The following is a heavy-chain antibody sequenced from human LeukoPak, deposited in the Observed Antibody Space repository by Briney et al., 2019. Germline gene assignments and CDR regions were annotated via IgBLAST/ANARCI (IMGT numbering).Heavy chain of an antibody. J-gene: IGHJ4*02. CDR3: AREANDYGDYYFDY. CDR2: ISCYSGNT. V-gene: IGHV1-18*01. D-gene: IGHD4-17*01. Sequence: ASVKVSCKASGYSFTGYGITWVRQAPGQGLEWMGWISCYSGNTNYAQKFQGRVTMTTDTSTSTAYMELRSLRSDDTAVYYCAREANDYGDYYFDYWGQGTLVTVSS. CDR1: GYSFTGYG.